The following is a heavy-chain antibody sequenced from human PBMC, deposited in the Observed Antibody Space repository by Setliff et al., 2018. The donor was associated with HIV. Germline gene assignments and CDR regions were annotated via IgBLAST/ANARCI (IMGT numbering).Heavy chain of an antibody. CDR1: GGSFSDYY. D-gene: IGHD5-12*01. CDR2: IDHSGGP. CDR3: ARGPVSGYDRGWVDS. V-gene: IGHV4-34*01. J-gene: IGHJ4*02. Sequence: SETLSLTCAVYGGSFSDYYWSWIRQSPGKGLEWIGEIDHSGGPNYKSSLKSRVTITIDTSKNQFSLKVTSVTAADTAIYYCARGPVSGYDRGWVDSWGQGTQVTVSS.